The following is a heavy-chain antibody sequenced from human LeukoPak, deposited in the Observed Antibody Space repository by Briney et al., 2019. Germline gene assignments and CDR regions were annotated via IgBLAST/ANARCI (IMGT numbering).Heavy chain of an antibody. CDR3: ARNSPDYYGSGSYYDYYYYMDV. D-gene: IGHD3-10*01. Sequence: PGGSLRLSCAASGFTFSSYDMHWVRQATGKGLEWVSAIGTAGDTYYPGSVKGRFTISRENAKNSLYLQMNSLRAEDTAVYYCARNSPDYYGSGSYYDYYYYMDVWGKGTTVTISS. CDR2: IGTAGDT. J-gene: IGHJ6*03. V-gene: IGHV3-13*01. CDR1: GFTFSSYD.